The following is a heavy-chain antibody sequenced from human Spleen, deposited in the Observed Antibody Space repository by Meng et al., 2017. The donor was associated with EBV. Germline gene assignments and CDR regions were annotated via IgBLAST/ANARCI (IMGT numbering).Heavy chain of an antibody. CDR3: AGGPTAMVTYFDY. D-gene: IGHD5-18*01. CDR1: GVSISSGGYS. CDR2: MHHSVST. Sequence: QESAPGPVNPSQNRPLTCAALGVSISSGGYSGSWIRQPPGKGLEWIGYMHHSVSTYNNPSLKSRVTISVDRSKNQFSLKLSSVTAADTAVYYCAGGPTAMVTYFDYWGQGTLVTVSS. V-gene: IGHV4-30-2*01. J-gene: IGHJ4*02.